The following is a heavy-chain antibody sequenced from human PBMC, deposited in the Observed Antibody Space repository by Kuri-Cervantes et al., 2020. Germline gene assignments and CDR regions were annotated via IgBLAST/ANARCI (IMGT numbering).Heavy chain of an antibody. D-gene: IGHD3-16*01. Sequence: GGSLRLSCAASGFTFSSYGMHWGRQAPGKGLEWVAVISSDGSNKYYTDSVKGRFTISRDNSKNTVYLQMNSLRAEDTAVYYCARRHSLRKGAFDIWGQGTMVTVSS. J-gene: IGHJ3*02. CDR3: ARRHSLRKGAFDI. CDR1: GFTFSSYG. V-gene: IGHV3-30*03. CDR2: ISSDGSNK.